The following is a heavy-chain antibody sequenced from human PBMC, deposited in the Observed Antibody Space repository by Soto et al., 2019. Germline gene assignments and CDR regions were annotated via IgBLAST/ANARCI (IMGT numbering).Heavy chain of an antibody. J-gene: IGHJ3*02. CDR3: ARDKGSSWYFYAFDI. Sequence: SETMDLTCTVSGGSMNSYYWSWIRQPPGKGLEWIGYIYYSGSTNYNPSLKSRVTISVDTSKNQFSLKLSSVTAADTAVYYCARDKGSSWYFYAFDIWGQGTMVTVSS. D-gene: IGHD6-13*01. CDR1: GGSMNSYY. V-gene: IGHV4-59*01. CDR2: IYYSGST.